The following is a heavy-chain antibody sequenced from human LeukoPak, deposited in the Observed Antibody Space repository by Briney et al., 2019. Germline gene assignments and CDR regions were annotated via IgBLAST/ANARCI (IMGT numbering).Heavy chain of an antibody. J-gene: IGHJ4*02. D-gene: IGHD3-10*01. CDR2: LYYSGSA. V-gene: IGHV4-59*01. CDR3: ARIRNYGSGTYIPFVDY. CDR1: GGSISNYY. Sequence: SETLSLTCTVSGGSISNYYWSWIRQPPEKGLEWIGYLYYSGSANYNPSLKSRVTISLDTSKNQFSLKLSSVTAADTAVYYCARIRNYGSGTYIPFVDYWGQGTLVTVSS.